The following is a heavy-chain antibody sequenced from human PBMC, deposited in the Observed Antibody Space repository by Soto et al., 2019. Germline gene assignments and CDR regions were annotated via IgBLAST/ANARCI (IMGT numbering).Heavy chain of an antibody. V-gene: IGHV5-51*01. J-gene: IGHJ5*02. Sequence: GESLKISCKGSGYSFTSYWIGWVRQMPGKGLEWMGIIYPGDSDTRYSPSFQGQVTISADKSISTAYLQWSSLKASDTAMYYCARRHHYDILNGYRNWFDPWGQGTLVTVSS. CDR1: GYSFTSYW. CDR3: ARRHHYDILNGYRNWFDP. D-gene: IGHD3-9*01. CDR2: IYPGDSDT.